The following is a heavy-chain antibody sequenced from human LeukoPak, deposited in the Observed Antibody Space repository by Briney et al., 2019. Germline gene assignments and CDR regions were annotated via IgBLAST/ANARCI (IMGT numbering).Heavy chain of an antibody. CDR2: MNPNSGNT. Sequence: ASVKVSCKASGYTFTSHDINWVRQATGQGLEWMGWMNPNSGNTGYAQKFQGRVTITRNNSISTVYMELSSLRSEDTAVYYCARLGAARGSWGQGTLVTVSS. J-gene: IGHJ5*02. D-gene: IGHD1-26*01. CDR1: GYTFTSHD. CDR3: ARLGAARGS. V-gene: IGHV1-8*03.